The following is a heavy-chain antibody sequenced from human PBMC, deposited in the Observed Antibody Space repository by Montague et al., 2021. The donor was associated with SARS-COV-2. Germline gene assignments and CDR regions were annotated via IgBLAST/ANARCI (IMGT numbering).Heavy chain of an antibody. V-gene: IGHV4-39*01. Sequence: SETLSLTCTVSGGSISSNSYYWGWIRQPPGKRLEWIGSIHYSGSPYYNPSLKNRVTISVDTSKNQFSLILTSVTAADTAVYYCARHPVGPTRWIFSYFHSWGQGTLVTVSS. J-gene: IGHJ4*02. CDR3: ARHPVGPTRWIFSYFHS. CDR2: IHYSGSP. D-gene: IGHD1-26*01. CDR1: GGSISSNSYY.